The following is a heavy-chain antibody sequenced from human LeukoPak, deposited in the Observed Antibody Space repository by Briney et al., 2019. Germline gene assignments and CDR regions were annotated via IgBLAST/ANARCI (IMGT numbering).Heavy chain of an antibody. D-gene: IGHD6-19*01. Sequence: GGSLRLSCAASGFTFSSYAMSWVRQAPGKGLEWVSAISGSGGSTYYADSVKGRFTISRDNSKNTLYLQMNSLSAEDTAVYYCAKDGDGYSSGWYGFWGQGTLVTVSS. CDR2: ISGSGGST. CDR3: AKDGDGYSSGWYGF. CDR1: GFTFSSYA. J-gene: IGHJ4*02. V-gene: IGHV3-23*01.